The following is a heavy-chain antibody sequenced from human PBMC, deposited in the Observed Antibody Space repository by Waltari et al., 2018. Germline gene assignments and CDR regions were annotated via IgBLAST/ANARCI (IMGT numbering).Heavy chain of an antibody. V-gene: IGHV1-69-2*01. Sequence: EVQLLQSGAELKEPGTTVRISCKVSGYTFSDYYIHWVQQAPGKGLRWMGLVDPEDGETIYADNVQGRVTISADTSTDTAFMELSSLRSEDTAVFYCATALGDSSSASRPFDFWGQGTMITVSS. J-gene: IGHJ3*01. D-gene: IGHD6-19*01. CDR3: ATALGDSSSASRPFDF. CDR2: VDPEDGET. CDR1: GYTFSDYY.